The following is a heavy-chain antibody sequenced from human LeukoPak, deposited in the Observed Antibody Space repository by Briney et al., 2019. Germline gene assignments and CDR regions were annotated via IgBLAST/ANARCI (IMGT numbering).Heavy chain of an antibody. J-gene: IGHJ6*02. CDR3: ASPLIVVVPAATYYYYGMDV. D-gene: IGHD2-2*01. V-gene: IGHV1-69*13. CDR2: IIPIFGTA. CDR1: GGTFSSYA. Sequence: SVKVSCTASGGTFSSYAISWVRQAPGQGLEWMGGIIPIFGTANYAQKFQGRVTITADESTSTAYMELSSLRSEDTAVYYCASPLIVVVPAATYYYYGMDVWGQGTTVTVSS.